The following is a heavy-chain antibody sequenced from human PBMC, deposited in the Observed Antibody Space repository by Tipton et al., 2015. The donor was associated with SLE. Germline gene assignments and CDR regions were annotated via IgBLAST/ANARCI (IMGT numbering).Heavy chain of an antibody. CDR3: AKGALNYDFWSGSDY. CDR2: IRYDGSNK. D-gene: IGHD3-3*01. CDR1: GFTFSSYG. V-gene: IGHV3-30*02. Sequence: SLRLSCAASGFTFSSYGMHWVRQAPGKGLEWVAFIRYDGSNKYYADSVKGRFTISRDKSKNTLYLQMNSLRAEDTAVYYCAKGALNYDFWSGSDYWGQGTLVTVSS. J-gene: IGHJ4*02.